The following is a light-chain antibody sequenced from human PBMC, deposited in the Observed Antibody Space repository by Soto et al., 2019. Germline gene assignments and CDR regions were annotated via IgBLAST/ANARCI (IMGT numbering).Light chain of an antibody. CDR3: QQYGNSRWT. J-gene: IGKJ1*01. CDR2: GAS. V-gene: IGKV3-20*01. CDR1: QSVSSRS. Sequence: EIVLTQSPGTLSLSPGESATLSCRASQSVSSRSLAWYQQKPGQAPRLLISGASTRATGIPDRFSGSGSGTDFTLTISSLEPEDFAVYYCQQYGNSRWTFGQGTKVEIK.